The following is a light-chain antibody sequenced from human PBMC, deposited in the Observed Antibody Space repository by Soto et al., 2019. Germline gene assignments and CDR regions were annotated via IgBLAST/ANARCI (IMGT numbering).Light chain of an antibody. CDR3: QQYNSYSRT. J-gene: IGKJ1*01. Sequence: DIQMTQFPSTLSSSVGDRVTITCRASQSISSWLAWYQQKPGKAPKLLIYKASSLESGVPSRFSGSGSGTEFTLTISSLQPDDFATYYCQQYNSYSRTFGHGTKVDIK. CDR1: QSISSW. CDR2: KAS. V-gene: IGKV1-5*03.